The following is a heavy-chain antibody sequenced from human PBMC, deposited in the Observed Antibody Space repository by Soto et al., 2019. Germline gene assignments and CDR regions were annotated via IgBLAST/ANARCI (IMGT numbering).Heavy chain of an antibody. CDR2: IYYSGNT. CDR1: GGSITSSSYY. V-gene: IGHV4-39*07. Sequence: SEALSLTCTVSGGSITSSSYYWGWIRQPPGKGLEWIGSIYYSGNTYYNPSLKSRVTISVDTSKNQFSLKLSSVTAADTAVYYCARRWGRTFDYCGQGTLVTVSS. J-gene: IGHJ4*02. CDR3: ARRWGRTFDY. D-gene: IGHD7-27*01.